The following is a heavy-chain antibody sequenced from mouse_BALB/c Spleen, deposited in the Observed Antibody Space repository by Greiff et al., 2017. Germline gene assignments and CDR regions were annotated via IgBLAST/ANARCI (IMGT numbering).Heavy chain of an antibody. Sequence: VQLKQSGAELVRSGASVKLSCTASGFNIKDYYMHWVKQRPEQGLEWIGWIDPENGDTEYAPKFQGKATMTADTSSNTAYLQLSSLTSEDTAVYYCARGDYDGFAYWGQGTLVTVSA. D-gene: IGHD2-4*01. V-gene: IGHV14-4*02. J-gene: IGHJ3*01. CDR1: GFNIKDYY. CDR2: IDPENGDT. CDR3: ARGDYDGFAY.